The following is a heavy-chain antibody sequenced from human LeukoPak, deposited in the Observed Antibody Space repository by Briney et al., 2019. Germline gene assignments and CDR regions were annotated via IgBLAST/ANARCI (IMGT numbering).Heavy chain of an antibody. CDR1: GFTFDDFG. D-gene: IGHD3-10*01. CDR3: ARSIYASGSFYTFDI. J-gene: IGHJ3*02. CDR2: INWNGGST. V-gene: IGHV3-20*04. Sequence: GGSLRLSCAASGFTFDDFGMSWVRQVPGKGLEWVSGINWNGGSTGYADSVKGRFTIARGNAKNTLYLQMNTLRAEDTAVYYCARSIYASGSFYTFDIWGQGTMVTVSS.